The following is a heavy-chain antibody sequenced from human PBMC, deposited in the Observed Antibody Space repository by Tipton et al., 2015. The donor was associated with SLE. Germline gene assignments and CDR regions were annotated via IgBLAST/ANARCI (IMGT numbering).Heavy chain of an antibody. CDR3: ARGSPARSGYYYYYYMDV. D-gene: IGHD2-2*01. V-gene: IGHV4-59*01. CDR2: IYYSGST. J-gene: IGHJ6*03. Sequence: TLSLTCSVSGDSIDNNYWSWIRQPPGKGLEWIGYIYYSGSTNYNPSLKSRVTISVDTSKNQFSLKLSSVTAADTAVYYCARGSPARSGYYYYYYMDVWGKGTTVTVSS. CDR1: GDSIDNNY.